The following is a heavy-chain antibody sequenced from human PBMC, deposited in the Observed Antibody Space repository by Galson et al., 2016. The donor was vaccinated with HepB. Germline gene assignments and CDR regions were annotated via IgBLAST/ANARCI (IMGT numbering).Heavy chain of an antibody. V-gene: IGHV5-51*01. Sequence: QSGAEVKKPGESLRISCKGSGYNFANYWIGWVRQMPGRGLEWMGILFPGDSATRYSPSLEGQVTISADNSLSTASLQRSSLRAEDTAVYYCSSHGGSPSGLLGATEGLDYWGLGTLVTVSS. CDR2: LFPGDSAT. CDR3: SSHGGSPSGLLGATEGLDY. J-gene: IGHJ4*02. CDR1: GYNFANYW. D-gene: IGHD3-16*01.